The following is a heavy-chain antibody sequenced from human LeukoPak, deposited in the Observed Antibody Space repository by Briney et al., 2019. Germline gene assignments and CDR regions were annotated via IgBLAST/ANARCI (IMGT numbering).Heavy chain of an antibody. CDR2: IFYSGST. D-gene: IGHD6-13*01. Sequence: KPSETLSLTCIVSGGSISSYYWSWIRQPPGKGLEWIGYIFYSGSTNYNPSLKSRVTISVDTSKNQFSLKLSSVTAADTAVYYCARAYSSSWYFNWFDPWGQGTLVTVSS. CDR1: GGSISSYY. CDR3: ARAYSSSWYFNWFDP. V-gene: IGHV4-59*08. J-gene: IGHJ5*02.